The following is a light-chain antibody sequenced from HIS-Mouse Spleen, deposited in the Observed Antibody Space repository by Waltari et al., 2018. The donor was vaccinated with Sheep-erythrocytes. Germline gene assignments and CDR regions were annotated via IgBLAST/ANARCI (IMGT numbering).Light chain of an antibody. CDR2: DVS. CDR3: CSYAGSYNHV. CDR1: SSDVGGYNY. J-gene: IGLJ1*01. V-gene: IGLV2-11*01. Sequence: QSALTQPRSVSGSPGQSVTISFTGTSSDVGGYNYVSWYQQHPGQAPKLMIYDVSKRPSGVPYRFSGSKSGNTASLTISGLQAEDEADYYCCSYAGSYNHVFATGTKVTVL.